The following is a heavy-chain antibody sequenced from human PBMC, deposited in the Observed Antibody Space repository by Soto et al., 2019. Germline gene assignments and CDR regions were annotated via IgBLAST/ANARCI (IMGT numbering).Heavy chain of an antibody. Sequence: ASVKVSCKASCYTFTSYGISWVRQAPGQGLEWMGWISAYNGNTNYAQKLQGRVTMTTDTSTSTAYMELRSLRSDDTAVYYCAREFGTYYYDSSGYYGWFDPWGQGTLVTVSS. CDR2: ISAYNGNT. V-gene: IGHV1-18*01. J-gene: IGHJ5*02. CDR1: CYTFTSYG. CDR3: AREFGTYYYDSSGYYGWFDP. D-gene: IGHD3-22*01.